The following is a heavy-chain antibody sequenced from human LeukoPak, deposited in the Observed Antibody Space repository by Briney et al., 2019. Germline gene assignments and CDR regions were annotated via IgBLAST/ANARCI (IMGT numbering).Heavy chain of an antibody. D-gene: IGHD6-19*01. V-gene: IGHV4-31*03. J-gene: IGHJ4*02. CDR2: IYHSGNT. CDR1: GDSISSGGY. Sequence: SETLSLTCTVSGDSISSGGYWSWTRQHPGKGLEWIGYIYHSGNTYYNPSLKSRVTITEDTSNNQVSLKLNSVTAADTAVYYCARGAVEIDSWGQGTLVTVSS. CDR3: ARGAVEIDS.